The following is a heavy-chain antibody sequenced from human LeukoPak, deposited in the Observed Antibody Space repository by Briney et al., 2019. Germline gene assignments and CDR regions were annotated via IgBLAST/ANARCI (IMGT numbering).Heavy chain of an antibody. CDR2: IYHSGNM. CDR1: GGSISNSNDY. J-gene: IGHJ5*02. CDR3: ARQESCTNGVCYVGWFDP. Sequence: PSESLSLTCTVSGGSISNSNDYWAWLRQPPGKGLEWIGSIYHSGNMFQNQSLASRITISVDTSKNQFSLNLNSVTAADTAVYYCARQESCTNGVCYVGWFDPWGQGTLVTVSS. V-gene: IGHV4-39*01. D-gene: IGHD2-8*01.